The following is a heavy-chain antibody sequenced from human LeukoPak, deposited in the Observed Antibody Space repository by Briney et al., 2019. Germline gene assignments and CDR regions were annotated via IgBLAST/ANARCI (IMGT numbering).Heavy chain of an antibody. V-gene: IGHV1-2*02. CDR3: ARADSVPAGDYHYWYMDV. D-gene: IGHD2-2*01. CDR2: INPNTGGP. CDR1: GYTFTGDY. Sequence: EAPLKGSCKAFGYTFTGDYMPWVRQDPRQGLQWMGWINPNTGGPDYAQKFQGRVTMTRDTSISTVYMELSSLRSDDTAVYYCARADSVPAGDYHYWYMDVWGKGTTVTVSS. J-gene: IGHJ6*03.